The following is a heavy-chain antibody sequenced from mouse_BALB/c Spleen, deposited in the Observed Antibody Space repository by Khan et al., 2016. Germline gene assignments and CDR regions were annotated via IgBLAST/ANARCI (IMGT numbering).Heavy chain of an antibody. CDR2: INTNTGEP. V-gene: IGHV9-1*02. J-gene: IGHJ1*01. CDR3: ARKSITHWYFDV. CDR1: GYTFTNYG. D-gene: IGHD1-1*01. Sequence: QIQLVQSGPELKKPGETVKISCKASGYTFTNYGMHWVKQAPGKGLKWMGWINTNTGEPTYADDFRGRFAFSLETSSTTAYLQINSLKNEDMATYFCARKSITHWYFDVWGAGTTVTVSS.